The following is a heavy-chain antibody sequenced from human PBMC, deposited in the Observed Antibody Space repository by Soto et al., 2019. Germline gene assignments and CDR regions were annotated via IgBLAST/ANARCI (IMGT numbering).Heavy chain of an antibody. CDR2: INPDSGVT. J-gene: IGHJ6*02. D-gene: IGHD2-8*01. CDR1: GYTFTSYY. Sequence: QVQLVQSGAEVKKPGASVKVSCKASGYTFTSYYMHCVRQAPGQGLEWMGWINPDSGVTYYPHKFQDRVTMTRDTSISTASMELSRLTSDDTALYYCARDRGVRDVWGQGTTVIVSS. CDR3: ARDRGVRDV. V-gene: IGHV1-2*02.